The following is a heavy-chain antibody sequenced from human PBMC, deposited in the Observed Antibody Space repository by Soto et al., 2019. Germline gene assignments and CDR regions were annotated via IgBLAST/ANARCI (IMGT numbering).Heavy chain of an antibody. CDR1: GYSFTSYW. CDR3: ARHITMIGNGMDV. V-gene: IGHV5-51*01. D-gene: IGHD3-10*02. J-gene: IGHJ6*02. CDR2: IYPGDSDT. Sequence: PGESLKISCKGSGYSFTSYWIGWVRQMPGEGLEWMGIIYPGDSDTRYSPSFQGQVTISADKSISTAYLQWSSLKASDTAMYYCARHITMIGNGMDVWGQGTTVTVSS.